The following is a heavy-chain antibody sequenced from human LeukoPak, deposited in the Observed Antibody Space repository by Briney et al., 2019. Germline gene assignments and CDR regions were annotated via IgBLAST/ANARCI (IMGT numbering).Heavy chain of an antibody. CDR1: GFTFRSYA. D-gene: IGHD6-13*01. V-gene: IGHV3-64D*06. CDR2: ISSNGGST. Sequence: PGGSLRLSCSASGFTFRSYAMLWVRQAPGKGLEYVSAISSNGGSTYYADSVKGRFTMSRDNSENTLYLQMSSLRAEDTAVYYCVKDSTSGSWYLYYFHYWGQGTLVTVSS. CDR3: VKDSTSGSWYLYYFHY. J-gene: IGHJ4*02.